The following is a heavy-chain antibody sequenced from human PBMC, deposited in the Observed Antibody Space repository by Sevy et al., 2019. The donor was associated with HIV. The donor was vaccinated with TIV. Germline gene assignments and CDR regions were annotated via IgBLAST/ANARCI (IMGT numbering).Heavy chain of an antibody. Sequence: GGSLRLSCAASGFTFSSHGMHWVRQAPGKGLEWVAVIWYDGSNKYYADSVKGRFTITRDNSKSTLFLQINSLRAEDTAVYFCARDKDYSNYLPDYWGQGTLATVSS. CDR1: GFTFSSHG. D-gene: IGHD4-4*01. J-gene: IGHJ4*02. CDR3: ARDKDYSNYLPDY. CDR2: IWYDGSNK. V-gene: IGHV3-33*01.